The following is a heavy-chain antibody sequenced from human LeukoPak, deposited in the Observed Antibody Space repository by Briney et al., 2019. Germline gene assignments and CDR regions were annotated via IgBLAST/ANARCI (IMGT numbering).Heavy chain of an antibody. CDR3: ASVRRYFDL. V-gene: IGHV4-34*01. Sequence: PSETLPLTCAVYGGSFSGYYWSWIRQPPGKGLEWIGEINHSGSTNYNPSLKSRVTISVDTSKNQFSLKLSSVTAADTAVYYCASVRRYFDLWGRGTLVTVSS. CDR1: GGSFSGYY. CDR2: INHSGST. J-gene: IGHJ2*01.